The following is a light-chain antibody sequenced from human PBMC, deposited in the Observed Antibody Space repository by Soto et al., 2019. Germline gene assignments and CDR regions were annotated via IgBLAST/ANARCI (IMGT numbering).Light chain of an antibody. Sequence: DIQMTQSPSSLSASVGDRVTITCRASQSISSYLNWFQQKPGKAPKLLIYSASSLQNGVPSRFSGSGSGTEFTLTITSLQPDDFATYYCQQYNSYSPEAFGQGTKVDIK. CDR3: QQYNSYSPEA. V-gene: IGKV1-39*01. CDR2: SAS. CDR1: QSISSY. J-gene: IGKJ1*01.